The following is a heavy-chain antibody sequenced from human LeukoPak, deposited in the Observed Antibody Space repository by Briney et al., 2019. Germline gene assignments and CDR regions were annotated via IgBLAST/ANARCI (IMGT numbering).Heavy chain of an antibody. D-gene: IGHD3-16*02. V-gene: IGHV3-53*01. CDR2: IYSGGST. J-gene: IGHJ4*02. CDR1: GFTFSYYS. Sequence: PGGSLRLSCAASGFTFSYYSMNWVRQAPGKGLEWVSVIYSGGSTYYADSVKGRFTISRDNSKNTLYLQMNSLRAEDTAVYYCASSGVWGSYRPFDYWGQGTLVTVSS. CDR3: ASSGVWGSYRPFDY.